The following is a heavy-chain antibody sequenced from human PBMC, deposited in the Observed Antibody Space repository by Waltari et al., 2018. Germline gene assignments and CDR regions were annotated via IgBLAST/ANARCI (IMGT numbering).Heavy chain of an antibody. V-gene: IGHV4-39*01. Sequence: QLHLQESGPGLVKPSETLSLTCSVSGGSITSNRHYWGWIRQPPGKGPEWTGTISYSGATYNKPSLKSRVTISVDTSKNQYSLKLTSVTAADTAVYYCATYIGASIGTAAFDVWGQGTMVTVSS. J-gene: IGHJ3*01. D-gene: IGHD5-12*01. CDR3: ATYIGASIGTAAFDV. CDR1: GGSITSNRHY. CDR2: ISYSGAT.